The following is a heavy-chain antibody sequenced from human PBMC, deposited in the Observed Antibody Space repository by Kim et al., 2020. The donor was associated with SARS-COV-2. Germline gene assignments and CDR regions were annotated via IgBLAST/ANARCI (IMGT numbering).Heavy chain of an antibody. J-gene: IGHJ4*02. Sequence: YEGRNNNDASSVKGRFTISRDNSKTTLYLQMNSLRAEDTAVYYCAGGYDYWGQGTLVTVSS. CDR3: AGGYDY. V-gene: IGHV3-33*01. CDR2: YEGRNN. D-gene: IGHD3-22*01.